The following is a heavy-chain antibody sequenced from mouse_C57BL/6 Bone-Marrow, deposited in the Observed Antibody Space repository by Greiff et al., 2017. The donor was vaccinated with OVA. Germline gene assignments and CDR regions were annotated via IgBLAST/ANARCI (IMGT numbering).Heavy chain of an antibody. CDR3: ARWDDGYFPWFAY. CDR2: IYPRDGST. J-gene: IGHJ3*01. Sequence: LVESGPELVKPGASVKLSCKASGYTFTSYDINWVKQRPGQGLEWIGWIYPRDGSTTYNEKFKGKATLTVDTSSSTAYMELHSLTSEDSAVYFCARWDDGYFPWFAYWGQGTLVTVSA. V-gene: IGHV1-85*01. D-gene: IGHD2-3*01. CDR1: GYTFTSYD.